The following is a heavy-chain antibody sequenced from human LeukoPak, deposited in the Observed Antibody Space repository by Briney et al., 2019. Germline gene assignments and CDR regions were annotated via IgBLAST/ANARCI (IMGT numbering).Heavy chain of an antibody. J-gene: IGHJ1*01. D-gene: IGHD2-2*01. Sequence: SETLSLTCTVSGGSFSGYYWNWIRQPPGKGLEWIGEINHSGSTNYNPSLKSRVTISVDTSKNQFSLKLSSVTAADTAVYYCARKGYCSSTSCYSAFRSPYFQHWGQGTLVTVSS. V-gene: IGHV4-34*01. CDR3: ARKGYCSSTSCYSAFRSPYFQH. CDR1: GGSFSGYY. CDR2: INHSGST.